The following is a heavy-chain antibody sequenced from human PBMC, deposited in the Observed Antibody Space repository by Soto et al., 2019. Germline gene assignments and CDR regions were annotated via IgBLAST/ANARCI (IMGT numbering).Heavy chain of an antibody. D-gene: IGHD3-16*01. Sequence: GGSLRLSCAASGFTFSSYAMSWVRQAPGKGLEWVSAISGSGGSTYYADSVKGRFTISRDNSKNTLYLQMNSLRAEDTAVYYCANQMGDYYYYMDVWGKGTTVTVSS. CDR2: ISGSGGST. J-gene: IGHJ6*03. CDR3: ANQMGDYYYYMDV. V-gene: IGHV3-23*01. CDR1: GFTFSSYA.